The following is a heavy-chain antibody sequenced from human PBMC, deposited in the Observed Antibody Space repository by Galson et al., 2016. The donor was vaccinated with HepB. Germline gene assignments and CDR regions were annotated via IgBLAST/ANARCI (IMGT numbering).Heavy chain of an antibody. D-gene: IGHD2-21*01. CDR1: GFTFDNYP. J-gene: IGHJ4*02. Sequence: SLRLSCAASGFTFDNYPMHWARRLPGKGLEWVSLISWDVAHTYYSDSVKGRFTISRDNSKNSLYLEMKSLRMEDTALYFCAKDMTAWAAGFFDFWGPGTLVTVSS. V-gene: IGHV3-43*01. CDR3: AKDMTAWAAGFFDF. CDR2: ISWDVAHT.